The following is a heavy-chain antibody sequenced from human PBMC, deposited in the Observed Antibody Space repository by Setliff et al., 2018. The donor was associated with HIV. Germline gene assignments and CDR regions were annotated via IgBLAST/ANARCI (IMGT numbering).Heavy chain of an antibody. J-gene: IGHJ4*02. V-gene: IGHV4-61*09. D-gene: IGHD3-9*01. CDR2: IYTSGST. CDR1: GGSISSGSYH. CDR3: ASSSADDILTGYLYYFDY. Sequence: PSETLSLTCTVSGGSISSGSYHWSWMRQPAGKGLEWIGHIYTSGSTNYNPSLKSRVTISVDTSKNQVSLKLSSVTAADTAVYYCASSSADDILTGYLYYFDYWGQGTLVTVSS.